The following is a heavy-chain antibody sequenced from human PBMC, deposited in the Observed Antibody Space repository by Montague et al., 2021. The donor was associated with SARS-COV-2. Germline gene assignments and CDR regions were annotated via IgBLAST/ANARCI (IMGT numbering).Heavy chain of an antibody. Sequence: SETLSLTCTVSGGSISSYYWSWIRQPPGKGLEWIGYIYYSGSTNYNSSLKSRVTISVDTSKNQFSLKLSSVTAADTAVYYCARGFDYWGQGTLVTVSS. V-gene: IGHV4-59*01. CDR2: IYYSGST. CDR3: ARGFDY. CDR1: GGSISSYY. J-gene: IGHJ4*02.